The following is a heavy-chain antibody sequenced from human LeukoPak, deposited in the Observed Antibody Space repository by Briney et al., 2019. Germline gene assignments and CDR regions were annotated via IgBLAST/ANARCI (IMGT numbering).Heavy chain of an antibody. D-gene: IGHD2/OR15-2a*01. Sequence: SVKVSCKASGGTFSSYAISWVRQAPGQGIERMGGIIAIFGTANYAQKFQGRVTITADESTSTAYMELSSLRSEDTAVYYCARVSPPGGDYVDYWGQGTLVTVSS. V-gene: IGHV1-69*13. J-gene: IGHJ4*02. CDR3: ARVSPPGGDYVDY. CDR2: IIAIFGTA. CDR1: GGTFSSYA.